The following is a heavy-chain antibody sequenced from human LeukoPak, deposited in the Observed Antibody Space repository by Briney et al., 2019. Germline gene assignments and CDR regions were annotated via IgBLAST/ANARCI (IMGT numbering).Heavy chain of an antibody. CDR1: GFTFDDYA. CDR2: ISWNSGSI. Sequence: GRSLRLSCAASGFTFDDYAMHWVRQAPGKGLEWVSGISWNSGSIGYADSVKGRFTISRDNAKNSLYLQMNSLRAEDTALYYCAKGVVTMVRGVREYGMDVWGQGTTVTVSS. J-gene: IGHJ6*02. D-gene: IGHD3-10*01. V-gene: IGHV3-9*01. CDR3: AKGVVTMVRGVREYGMDV.